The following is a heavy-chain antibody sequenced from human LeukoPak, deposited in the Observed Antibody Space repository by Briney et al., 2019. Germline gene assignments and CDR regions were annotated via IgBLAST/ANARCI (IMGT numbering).Heavy chain of an antibody. V-gene: IGHV3-43*01. D-gene: IGHD2-15*01. Sequence: GGSLRLSCAASGFTFDDYTMHWVRQAPGKGLEWVSLISWDGGSTYYADSVKGRFTISRDNSKNSLYLQMNSLRTEDTALYYCAKDSLVYGYGSGGSCTSLSYGMDVWGQGTTVTVSS. J-gene: IGHJ6*02. CDR1: GFTFDDYT. CDR2: ISWDGGST. CDR3: AKDSLVYGYGSGGSCTSLSYGMDV.